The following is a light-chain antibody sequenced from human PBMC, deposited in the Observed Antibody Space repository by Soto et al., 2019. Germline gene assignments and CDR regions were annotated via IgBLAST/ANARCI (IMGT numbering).Light chain of an antibody. Sequence: QSVLTQPASVSGSPGQSITISCTGSSSDIGGYDYVSWYQQYPGKAPKLMIYDVSNRPSGVSNRFPGSKSGNTASLTISGLQADDEADYYCSSFTSSTTRVFGTGTKVTVL. CDR3: SSFTSSTTRV. J-gene: IGLJ1*01. CDR2: DVS. V-gene: IGLV2-14*03. CDR1: SSDIGGYDY.